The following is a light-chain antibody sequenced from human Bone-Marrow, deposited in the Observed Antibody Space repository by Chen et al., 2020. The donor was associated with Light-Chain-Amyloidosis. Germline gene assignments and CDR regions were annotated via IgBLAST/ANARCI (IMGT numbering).Light chain of an antibody. CDR3: AAWDDTMNGYV. CDR2: SNN. J-gene: IGLJ1*01. Sequence: QSLLTHPPSSSGPPGQRVISPCSRASPNIESNPVNRYQQLPETGPNLLIRSNNQRPSGVPGRCSGSKSGTSASLAISGLQSEDEADYYCAAWDDTMNGYVFGTGTKVTVL. V-gene: IGLV1-44*01. CDR1: SPNIESNP.